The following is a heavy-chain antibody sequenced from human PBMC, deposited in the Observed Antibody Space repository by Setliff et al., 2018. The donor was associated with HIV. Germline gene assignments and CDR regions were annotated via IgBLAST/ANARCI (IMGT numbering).Heavy chain of an antibody. CDR1: GGSMTSGDYY. CDR2: TYYSGST. D-gene: IGHD1-26*01. J-gene: IGHJ6*02. CDR3: ARDPREVGGKPYSYYGIDV. Sequence: SETLSLTCTVSGGSMTSGDYYWTWIRQPPGRGLEWLGYTYYSGSTYYNPSLDSRLIISVDTSKNQFSLRLASVTAADTAVYYCARDPREVGGKPYSYYGIDVWGQGTTVTVSS. V-gene: IGHV4-30-4*01.